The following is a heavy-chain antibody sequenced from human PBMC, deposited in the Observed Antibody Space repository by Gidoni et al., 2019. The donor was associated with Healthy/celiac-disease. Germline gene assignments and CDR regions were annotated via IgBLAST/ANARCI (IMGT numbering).Heavy chain of an antibody. D-gene: IGHD5-12*01. CDR3: ARGTVVATS. CDR1: GFTFSSYA. CDR2: ISYDGSNK. V-gene: IGHV3-30-3*01. Sequence: QVQLVESGGGVVQPGRSLRLSCAASGFTFSSYAMHWVRQAPGKGLEWVAVISYDGSNKYYADSVKGRFTISRDNSKNTLYLQMNSLRAEDTAVYYCARGTVVATSWGQGTLVTVSS. J-gene: IGHJ5*02.